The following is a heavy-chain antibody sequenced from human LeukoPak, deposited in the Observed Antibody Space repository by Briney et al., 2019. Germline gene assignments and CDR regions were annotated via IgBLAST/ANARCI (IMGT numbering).Heavy chain of an antibody. CDR2: ISGSGGST. CDR3: AKGGTMVRGTLGY. CDR1: GFTFSSYA. V-gene: IGHV3-23*01. D-gene: IGHD3-10*01. Sequence: GGSLRLSCAASGFTFSSYAMSWVRQAPGKGREWVSAISGSGGSTYYADSVKGRFTISRDNSKNTLYLQMNSLRAEDTAVYYCAKGGTMVRGTLGYWGQGTLVTVSS. J-gene: IGHJ4*02.